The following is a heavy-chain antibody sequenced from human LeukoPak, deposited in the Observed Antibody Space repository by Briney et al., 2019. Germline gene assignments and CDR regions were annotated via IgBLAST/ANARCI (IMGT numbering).Heavy chain of an antibody. J-gene: IGHJ5*02. CDR1: GFTFSSYA. Sequence: GGTLRLSCAASGFTFSSYAMSWVHQAPGKGLELVSAISGSGGSTYYADSVKGRFTISRDNSKNTLYLQMNSLRAEDTAVYYCAKEGVVQLWLRASVGWFDPWGQGTLVTVSS. V-gene: IGHV3-23*01. D-gene: IGHD5-18*01. CDR2: ISGSGGST. CDR3: AKEGVVQLWLRASVGWFDP.